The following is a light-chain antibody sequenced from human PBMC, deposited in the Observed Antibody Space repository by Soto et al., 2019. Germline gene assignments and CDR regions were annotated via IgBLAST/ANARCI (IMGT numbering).Light chain of an antibody. CDR3: QQYATAPLT. Sequence: EIVLTQSPGTLSLSPGEGATLSCRASQSVTKNYLGWYKQKTGQAPRLLIYDVSSRATDVPDRFSGSGSETDFTLTISGLEPEDFAVYYCQQYATAPLTFGGGTKLEIK. J-gene: IGKJ4*01. CDR2: DVS. V-gene: IGKV3-20*01. CDR1: QSVTKNY.